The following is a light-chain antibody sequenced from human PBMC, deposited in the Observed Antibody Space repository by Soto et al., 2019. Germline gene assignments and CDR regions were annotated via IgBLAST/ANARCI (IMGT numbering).Light chain of an antibody. J-gene: IGKJ1*01. CDR3: QQYTNWRWT. CDR2: GAS. V-gene: IGKV3-15*01. CDR1: QSISGT. Sequence: EVAMTMSPASLSVSPGGRATLSCRASQSISGTLAWYQQKPGQAPRLLIYGASTRATSFPARFSGSGSGTDFTLTICSLHSEDFALYYCQQYTNWRWTFDEGTKVDIK.